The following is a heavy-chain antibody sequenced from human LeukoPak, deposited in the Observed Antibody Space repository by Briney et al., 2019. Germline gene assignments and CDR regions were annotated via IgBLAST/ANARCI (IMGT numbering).Heavy chain of an antibody. CDR3: AREGKRRPYYGSGTYGMDV. Sequence: SETLSLTCAIYGGSFSGYYWSWIRQPPGKGLECIGEINHSGSTNYNPSLKSRVTISVDTSKNQFSLKLSSVTAADTAVYYCAREGKRRPYYGSGTYGMDVWGKGTTVTVSS. V-gene: IGHV4-34*01. CDR2: INHSGST. J-gene: IGHJ6*04. CDR1: GGSFSGYY. D-gene: IGHD3-10*01.